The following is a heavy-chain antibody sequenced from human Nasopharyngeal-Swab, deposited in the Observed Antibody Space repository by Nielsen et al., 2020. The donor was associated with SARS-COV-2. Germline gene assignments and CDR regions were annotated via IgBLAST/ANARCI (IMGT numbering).Heavy chain of an antibody. V-gene: IGHV4-39*01. D-gene: IGHD3-10*01. CDR2: IYYSGST. CDR3: ASGSGSYYKGPGV. CDR1: GGSISSSSYY. Sequence: SETLSLTCTVSGGSISSSSYYWGWIRQPPGKGLEWIGCIYYSGSTYYNPSLKSRVTISVDTSKNQFSLKLSSVTAADTAVYYCASGSGSYYKGPGVWGQGTMVTVSS. J-gene: IGHJ6*02.